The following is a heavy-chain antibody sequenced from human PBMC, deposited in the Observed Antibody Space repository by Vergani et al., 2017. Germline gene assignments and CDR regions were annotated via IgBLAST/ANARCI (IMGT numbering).Heavy chain of an antibody. CDR1: GDSIFSGNYY. V-gene: IGHV4-61*02. J-gene: IGHJ3*02. Sequence: QVQLQESGPGLVKPSQTLSLTCAVSGDSIFSGNYYWNWIRQPAENELEWIGRIYTTGSTDYNPSLKSRVTMSLDSSRSHFSLRLSSVTAADTAIYFCARESTHWKQGGFDIWGQGTKVTVSS. CDR2: IYTTGST. CDR3: ARESTHWKQGGFDI. D-gene: IGHD1-1*01.